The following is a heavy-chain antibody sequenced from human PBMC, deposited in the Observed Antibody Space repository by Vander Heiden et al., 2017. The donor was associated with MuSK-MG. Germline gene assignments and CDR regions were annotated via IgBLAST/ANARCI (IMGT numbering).Heavy chain of an antibody. J-gene: IGHJ4*02. CDR1: GFAFSSYA. V-gene: IGHV3-23*01. CDR2: ISGSGGST. CDR3: AKGVDGGYFDY. Sequence: EVQLLESGGGLGQPGGSLRLSCAASGFAFSSYAMSWVRQATGKGLEWVAAISGSGGSTYYADSVKGRFTISRDNSKNTLYLQMNSLRAEDTAGYYCAKGVDGGYFDYWGQGTLVTVAS. D-gene: IGHD2-15*01.